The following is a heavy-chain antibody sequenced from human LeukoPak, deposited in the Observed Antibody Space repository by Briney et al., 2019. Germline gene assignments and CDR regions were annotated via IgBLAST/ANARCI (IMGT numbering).Heavy chain of an antibody. CDR1: GYTFTGYY. D-gene: IGHD6-13*01. CDR3: ARDRYSSSWYGLDY. J-gene: IGHJ4*02. CDR2: INLNSGAT. V-gene: IGHV1-2*02. Sequence: ASVKVSCKASGYTFTGYYMHWVRQAPGQGPEWLGWINLNSGATNYALKFHGRVTMTRDTSISTVYMELSSLRSDDTALYYCARDRYSSSWYGLDYWGQGTLVTVPS.